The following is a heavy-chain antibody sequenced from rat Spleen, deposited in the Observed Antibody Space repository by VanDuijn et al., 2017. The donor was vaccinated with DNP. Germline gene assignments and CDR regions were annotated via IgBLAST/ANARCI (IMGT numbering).Heavy chain of an antibody. CDR3: AEIWKGHH. Sequence: QVQMKETGPGLVQTTQTLSVTCTVSGFSLTSYGVHWVRQAPGKGLEWMGIIWGDGSTNYNSALKSRLSISRDTSKSQVFLTMNSLQTDDTAVYYCAEIWKGHHWGQGTLVTVSS. CDR1: GFSLTSYG. D-gene: IGHD4-6*01. CDR2: IWGDGST. J-gene: IGHJ3*01. V-gene: IGHV2-77*01.